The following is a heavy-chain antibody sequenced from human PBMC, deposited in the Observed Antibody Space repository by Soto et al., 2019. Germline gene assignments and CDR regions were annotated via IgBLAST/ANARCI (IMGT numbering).Heavy chain of an antibody. CDR2: IYYSGST. V-gene: IGHV4-59*08. CDR1: GGSISSYY. CDR3: ARHAPSTIAAAGDFDY. J-gene: IGHJ4*02. Sequence: SETVSLTCTVSGGSISSYYWSWIRQPPGKGLEWIGYIYYSGSTNYNPSLKSRVTISVDTSKNQFSLKLSSVTAADTAVYYCARHAPSTIAAAGDFDYWGQGTLVTVSS. D-gene: IGHD6-13*01.